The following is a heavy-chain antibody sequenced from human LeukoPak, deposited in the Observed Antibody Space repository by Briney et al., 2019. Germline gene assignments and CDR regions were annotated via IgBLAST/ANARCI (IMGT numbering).Heavy chain of an antibody. CDR1: GYSISSGYY. CDR2: INHSGST. CDR3: ARRKVHITMVRGVNTPNRFDP. D-gene: IGHD3-10*01. Sequence: SETLSLTCTVSGYSISSGYYWGWIRQPPGKGLEWIGEINHSGSTNYNPSLKSRVTISVDTSKNQFSLKLSSVTAADTAVYYCARRKVHITMVRGVNTPNRFDPWGQGTLVTVSS. J-gene: IGHJ5*02. V-gene: IGHV4-38-2*02.